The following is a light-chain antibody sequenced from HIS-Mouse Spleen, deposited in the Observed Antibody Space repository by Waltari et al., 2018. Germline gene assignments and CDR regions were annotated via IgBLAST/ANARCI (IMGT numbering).Light chain of an antibody. Sequence: GQSITISCTGTSSDVGGYNYVSWYQQHPGKAPKLMIYDVSNRPSGVSNRFSGSKSGNTASLTISGLQAEDEADYYCSSYTSSSTFEVFGGGTKLTVL. CDR3: SSYTSSSTFEV. V-gene: IGLV2-14*03. CDR2: DVS. J-gene: IGLJ3*02. CDR1: SSDVGGYNY.